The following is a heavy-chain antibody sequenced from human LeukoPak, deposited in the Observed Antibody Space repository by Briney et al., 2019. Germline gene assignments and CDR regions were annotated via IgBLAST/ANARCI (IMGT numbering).Heavy chain of an antibody. D-gene: IGHD6-13*01. Sequence: PETLSLTCAVYGGSFSGYYWSWIRQPPGKGLEWIGEINHSGSTNYNPSLKSRVTISVDTSKNQFSLKLSSVTAADTAVYYCAREVFSEKEIAAAGTRWFDPWGQGTLVTVSS. CDR1: GGSFSGYY. CDR2: INHSGST. CDR3: AREVFSEKEIAAAGTRWFDP. J-gene: IGHJ5*02. V-gene: IGHV4-34*01.